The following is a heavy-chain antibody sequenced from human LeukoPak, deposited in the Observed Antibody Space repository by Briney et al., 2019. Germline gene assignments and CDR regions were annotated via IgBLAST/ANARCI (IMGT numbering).Heavy chain of an antibody. CDR3: ASRYCSSTSCYSGLFDP. CDR2: INHSGST. J-gene: IGHJ5*02. Sequence: PSETLSLTCAVYGGSFSGYYWSWIRQPPGKGLEWIGEINHSGSTNYNPSLKSRVTISVDTSKNQFSLKLSSVTAADTAVYYCASRYCSSTSCYSGLFDPWGQGTLVTVSS. CDR1: GGSFSGYY. D-gene: IGHD2-2*01. V-gene: IGHV4-34*01.